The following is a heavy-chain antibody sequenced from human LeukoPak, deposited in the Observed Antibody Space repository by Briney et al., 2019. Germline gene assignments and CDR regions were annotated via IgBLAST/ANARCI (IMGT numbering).Heavy chain of an antibody. V-gene: IGHV3-23*01. D-gene: IGHD5-18*01. CDR2: ISSGGGSS. J-gene: IGHJ4*02. CDR3: AKTSDGNY. Sequence: GGSLRLSCAPSGFTFSRHGMHWVRQAPGKGLEWVSAISSGGGSSYYADSVKGRSTISRDNSGNTLYLQLNSLRVEDTAVYYCAKTSDGNYWGQGTLVTVPS. CDR1: GFTFSRHG.